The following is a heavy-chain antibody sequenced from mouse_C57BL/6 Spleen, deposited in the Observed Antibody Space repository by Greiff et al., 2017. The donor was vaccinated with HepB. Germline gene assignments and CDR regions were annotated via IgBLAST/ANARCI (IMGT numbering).Heavy chain of an antibody. CDR1: GFTFSSYA. Sequence: DVHLVESGGGLVKPGGSLKLSCAASGFTFSSYAMSWVRQTPEKRLEWVATISDGGSYTYYPDNVKGRFTISRDNAKNNLYLQMSHLKSEDTAMYYCARDGYGGARTFDYWGQGTTLTVSS. V-gene: IGHV5-4*01. J-gene: IGHJ2*01. CDR3: ARDGYGGARTFDY. D-gene: IGHD1-1*01. CDR2: ISDGGSYT.